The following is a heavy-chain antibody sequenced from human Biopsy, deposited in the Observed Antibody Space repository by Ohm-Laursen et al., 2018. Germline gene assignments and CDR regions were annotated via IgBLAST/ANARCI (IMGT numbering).Heavy chain of an antibody. V-gene: IGHV1-69*04. D-gene: IGHD3-10*01. Sequence: SSVKVSCKASGDTFTTSAISWVRQAPGQGLDWMGRIIPILGTVDYGQNFQGRVTIRADTSTTFLELTSLRYDDTAVHYCASGDIGGIGLDVWGLGTTVTVSS. CDR1: GDTFTTSA. CDR3: ASGDIGGIGLDV. CDR2: IIPILGTV. J-gene: IGHJ6*02.